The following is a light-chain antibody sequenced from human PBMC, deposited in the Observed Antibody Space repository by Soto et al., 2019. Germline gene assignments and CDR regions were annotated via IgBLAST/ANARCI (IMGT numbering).Light chain of an antibody. CDR2: GAS. CDR1: QTVSSNH. J-gene: IGKJ5*01. Sequence: EVVLTQSPGTLSFSPGERATLSCRASQTVSSNHLIWYQQKPGQAPTLLIYGASSRATGIPDRFSGSASGTDFTLTISKLEPDHFAVYYCQHYGSSPPITFGHGTRLEIK. V-gene: IGKV3-20*01. CDR3: QHYGSSPPIT.